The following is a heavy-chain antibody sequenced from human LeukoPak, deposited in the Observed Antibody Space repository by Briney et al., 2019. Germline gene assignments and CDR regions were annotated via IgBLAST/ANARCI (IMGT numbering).Heavy chain of an antibody. CDR2: IQYDGNTI. CDR1: GFTYSHNG. J-gene: IGHJ6*03. D-gene: IGHD3-10*01. V-gene: IGHV3-30*02. CDR3: ARDYYGSGSYYRDPYYYYYYMDV. Sequence: GGSLRLSCVASGFTYSHNGMHWVRQAPGKGLEWVAFIQYDGNTIFYADSVKGRFTISRDNSKNTLYLQMNSLRAEDTAVYYCARDYYGSGSYYRDPYYYYYYMDVWGKGTTVTVSS.